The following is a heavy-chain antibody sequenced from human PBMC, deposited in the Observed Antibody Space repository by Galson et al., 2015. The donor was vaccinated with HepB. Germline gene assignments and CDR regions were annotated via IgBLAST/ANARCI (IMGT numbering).Heavy chain of an antibody. V-gene: IGHV3-30*03. CDR3: ARDPQIDSWYMLQDY. Sequence: SLRLSCAASGFSFSNYAMHWVRQAPGKGLEWVAVISHDGSKMHYADSVKGRFTISRDNSKNTLYLQMNSLRPEDTAVYYCARDPQIDSWYMLQDYWGQGTLVSVSS. J-gene: IGHJ4*02. CDR1: GFSFSNYA. CDR2: ISHDGSKM. D-gene: IGHD6-13*01.